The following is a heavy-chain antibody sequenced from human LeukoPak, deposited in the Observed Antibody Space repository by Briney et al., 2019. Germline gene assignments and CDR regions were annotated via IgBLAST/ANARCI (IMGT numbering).Heavy chain of an antibody. CDR3: ARGSGSGWSWGTNYFDY. Sequence: AGGSLRLSCSPSGFTFSTYSINWVRQAPAKGLQWVSSISSGSTYIYYADSVKGRFTISRDNAKNSLSLQMNSLRAHDTGVYYCARGSGSGWSWGTNYFDYWGQGSLVTVSS. V-gene: IGHV3-21*01. J-gene: IGHJ4*02. CDR1: GFTFSTYS. CDR2: ISSGSTYI. D-gene: IGHD6-19*01.